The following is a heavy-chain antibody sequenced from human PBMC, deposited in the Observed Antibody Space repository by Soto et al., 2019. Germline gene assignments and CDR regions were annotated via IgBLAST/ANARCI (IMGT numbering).Heavy chain of an antibody. D-gene: IGHD1-26*01. J-gene: IGHJ3*02. Sequence: SVKVSFKASGGTFSSYAISWLRQAPGQGLEWMGGIIPIFGTANYAQKFQGRVTITADESTSTAYMELSSLRSEDTAVYYCARPGSGSYLGYDAFDIWGQGTMVTVSS. V-gene: IGHV1-69*13. CDR2: IIPIFGTA. CDR1: GGTFSSYA. CDR3: ARPGSGSYLGYDAFDI.